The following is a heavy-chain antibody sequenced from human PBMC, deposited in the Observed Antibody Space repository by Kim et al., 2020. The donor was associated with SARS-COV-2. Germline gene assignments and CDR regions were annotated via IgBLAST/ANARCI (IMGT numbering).Heavy chain of an antibody. J-gene: IGHJ5*02. CDR2: IYYSGST. CDR3: ARVASSLAVAAAFDP. CDR1: GGSISSYY. D-gene: IGHD6-19*01. Sequence: SETLSLTCTVSGGSISSYYWSWIRQPPGKGLEWIGYIYYSGSTNYNPSLKSRVTISVDTSKNQFSLKLSSVTAADTAVYYCARVASSLAVAAAFDPWGQGTLVTVSS. V-gene: IGHV4-59*01.